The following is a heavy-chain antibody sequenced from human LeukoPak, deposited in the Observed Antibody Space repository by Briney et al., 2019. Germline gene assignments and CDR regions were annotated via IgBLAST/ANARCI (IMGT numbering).Heavy chain of an antibody. CDR2: ISYDGGNK. CDR1: ECTFRTYA. CDR3: ARDNWGFDY. Sequence: LRLSCATSECTFRTYAMDWVHQAPGKGLDWVAVISYDGGNKDYADSVKGRFTISRDNSKNTLYLQMNSLRAEDTAVYYCARDNWGFDYWGQGTLVTVSS. D-gene: IGHD7-27*01. J-gene: IGHJ4*02. V-gene: IGHV3-30-3*01.